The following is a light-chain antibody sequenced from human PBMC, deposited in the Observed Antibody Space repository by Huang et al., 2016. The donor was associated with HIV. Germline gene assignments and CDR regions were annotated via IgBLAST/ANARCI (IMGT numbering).Light chain of an antibody. CDR2: KAS. J-gene: IGKJ4*01. V-gene: IGKV1-5*03. CDR3: QQYHSYSLT. CDR1: PTIGVW. Sequence: DIQMTQSPSTLSASVGDRVATTCRASPTIGVWLAWYQQKPGKAPKLLISKASNLQGGVPARFSGSGSGTDFTLTISSLQPDDFATYYCQQYHSYSLTFGGGTKVEIK.